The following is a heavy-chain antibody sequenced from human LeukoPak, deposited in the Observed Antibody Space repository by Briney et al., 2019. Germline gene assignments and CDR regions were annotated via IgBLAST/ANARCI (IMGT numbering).Heavy chain of an antibody. CDR1: GFTFDDYA. Sequence: GGSLGLSCAASGFTFDDYAMHWVRQAPGKGLEWVSGISWNSGSIVYADSVRGRFTISRDNAKNSLYLQMNSLRAEDTALYYCAKDPYGSGNSNWFDPWGQGTLVTVSS. CDR2: ISWNSGSI. J-gene: IGHJ5*02. D-gene: IGHD3-10*01. V-gene: IGHV3-9*01. CDR3: AKDPYGSGNSNWFDP.